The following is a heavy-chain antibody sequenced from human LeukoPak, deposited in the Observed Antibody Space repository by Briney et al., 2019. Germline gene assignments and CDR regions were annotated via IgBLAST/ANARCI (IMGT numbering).Heavy chain of an antibody. D-gene: IGHD4-17*01. CDR3: ARVSPDYGDYFDY. J-gene: IGHJ4*02. Sequence: SETLSLTCTVSGGSISSYYWSWIRQPPGKGLEWIGYIYHSGSTYYNPSLKSRVTISVDRSKNQFSLKLSSVTAADTAVYYCARVSPDYGDYFDYWGQGTLVTVSS. V-gene: IGHV4-59*12. CDR2: IYHSGST. CDR1: GGSISSYY.